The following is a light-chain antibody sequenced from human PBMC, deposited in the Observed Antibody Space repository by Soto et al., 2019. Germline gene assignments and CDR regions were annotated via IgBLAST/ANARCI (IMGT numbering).Light chain of an antibody. Sequence: QSVLTKPPSASGTPGQRVHISCSGSSSNIGSNYVYWYQQLPGTAPKLLIYRNNQRPSGVPDRFSGSKSGTSASLAISGLRSDDEADYYCAAWDDSLSGDWVFGGGTKLTVL. V-gene: IGLV1-47*01. CDR1: SSNIGSNY. J-gene: IGLJ3*02. CDR3: AAWDDSLSGDWV. CDR2: RNN.